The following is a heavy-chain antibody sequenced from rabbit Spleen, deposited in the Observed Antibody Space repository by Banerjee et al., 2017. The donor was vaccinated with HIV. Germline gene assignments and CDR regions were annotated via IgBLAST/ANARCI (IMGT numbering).Heavy chain of an antibody. J-gene: IGHJ6*01. CDR2: IEGGSSGFS. V-gene: IGHV1S45*01. D-gene: IGHD8-1*01. CDR1: GFDFSNNYW. CDR3: ARDTGSSFSSYGMDL. Sequence: QQQLVESGGGLVKPGASLTLTCTASGFDFSNNYWICWVRQAPGKGLEWIACIEGGSSGFSYSANWAKGRFTISKTSSTTVTLQMASLTAADTATYFCARDTGSSFSSYGMDLWGQGTLVTVS.